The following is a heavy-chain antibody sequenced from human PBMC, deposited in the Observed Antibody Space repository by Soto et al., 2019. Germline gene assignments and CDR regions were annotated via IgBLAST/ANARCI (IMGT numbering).Heavy chain of an antibody. Sequence: QVQLVQSGAEVKKPGASVKVSCKASGYTFTSYDINSVRQATGQGLEWMGWMNPNSGNTGYAQKFQGRVTMTRNTSISRGYMELSSLRSDDTAVYYCAGVVDTAMVPHFEYWGQGTMVTVST. CDR3: AGVVDTAMVPHFEY. V-gene: IGHV1-8*01. J-gene: IGHJ4*02. CDR1: GYTFTSYD. D-gene: IGHD5-18*01. CDR2: MNPNSGNT.